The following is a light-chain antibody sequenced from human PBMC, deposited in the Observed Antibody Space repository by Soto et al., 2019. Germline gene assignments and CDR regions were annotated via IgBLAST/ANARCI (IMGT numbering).Light chain of an antibody. J-gene: IGKJ2*01. CDR1: RSVTSRY. Sequence: IVLTQSPGTLSLSPGERATLSCRASRSVTSRYLAWYQQKPGQAPRLLIYGASSRATGIPDRFSGSGSGTDFTLTISRLEPEDFAVYYCQQYGYPPYTFGQGTKLEIK. V-gene: IGKV3-20*01. CDR3: QQYGYPPYT. CDR2: GAS.